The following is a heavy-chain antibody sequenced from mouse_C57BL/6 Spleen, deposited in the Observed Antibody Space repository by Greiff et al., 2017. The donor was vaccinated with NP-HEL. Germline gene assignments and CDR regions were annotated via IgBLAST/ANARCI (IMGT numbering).Heavy chain of an antibody. Sequence: VQRVESGAELVRPGTSVKVSCKASGYAFTNYLIEWVKQRPGQGLEWIGVINPGSGGTNYNEKFKGKATLTADKSSSTAYMQLSSLTSEDSAVYFCARPFITTVVGPFAYWGQGTLVTVSA. CDR2: INPGSGGT. CDR3: ARPFITTVVGPFAY. J-gene: IGHJ3*01. D-gene: IGHD1-1*01. CDR1: GYAFTNYL. V-gene: IGHV1-54*01.